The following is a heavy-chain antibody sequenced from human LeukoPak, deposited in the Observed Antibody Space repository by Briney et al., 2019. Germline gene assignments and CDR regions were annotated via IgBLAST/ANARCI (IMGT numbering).Heavy chain of an antibody. V-gene: IGHV3-23*01. J-gene: IGHJ4*02. CDR3: ARQVSCDTTTCYAGMPPDY. Sequence: GGSLRLSCAVSGFTFSRYAMSWVRQTPEKGLEWVSVISRGDGSTYYADSVRGRFTISRDDSGNTLFLQMNSLRAEDTAVYYCARQVSCDTTTCYAGMPPDYWGQGTLVTVSS. CDR2: ISRGDGST. CDR1: GFTFSRYA. D-gene: IGHD2-2*01.